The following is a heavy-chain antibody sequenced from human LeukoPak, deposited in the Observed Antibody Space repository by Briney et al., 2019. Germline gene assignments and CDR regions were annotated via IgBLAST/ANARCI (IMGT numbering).Heavy chain of an antibody. J-gene: IGHJ3*01. V-gene: IGHV6-1*01. CDR2: TYYRSKWYN. Sequence: PSQTLSLTCAISGDSVSSNTTACNWIRQSPSRGLEWLVRTYYRSKWYNDYAASVKSRITINPDTSKNQFFLHLNSVTAEDTAVYYCVRGGQGDGYSADEAFDFRGQGTVVTVSS. CDR3: VRGGQGDGYSADEAFDF. CDR1: GDSVSSNTTA. D-gene: IGHD5-24*01.